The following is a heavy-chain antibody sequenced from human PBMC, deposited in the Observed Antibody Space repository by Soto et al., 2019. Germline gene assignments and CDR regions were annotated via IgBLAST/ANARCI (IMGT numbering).Heavy chain of an antibody. CDR2: IYSSGST. D-gene: IGHD3-22*01. J-gene: IGHJ3*02. V-gene: IGHV3-66*01. CDR1: GFTVSDNY. Sequence: GGSLRLSCAAFGFTVSDNYMSWVRQAPGKRLESVSAIYSSGSTYYPDSVKGRFTISRDNSNNILYLQMNSLRVEDTAVYYCARKKGYYDSSGYSDDAFDIWGQGTMVTVSS. CDR3: ARKKGYYDSSGYSDDAFDI.